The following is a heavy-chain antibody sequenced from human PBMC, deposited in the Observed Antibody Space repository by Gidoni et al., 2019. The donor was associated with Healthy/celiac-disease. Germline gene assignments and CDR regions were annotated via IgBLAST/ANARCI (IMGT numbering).Heavy chain of an antibody. CDR1: GFTFSSYG. D-gene: IGHD3-10*01. V-gene: IGHV3-30*18. J-gene: IGHJ5*02. Sequence: QVQLVESGGGVVQPGRSLRLSCAAPGFTFSSYGMHWVRQAPGKGLEWVAVISYDGSNKYYADSVKGRFTISRDNSKNTLYLQMNSLRAEDTAVYYCANLRTTMAGAWGQGTLVTVSS. CDR2: ISYDGSNK. CDR3: ANLRTTMAGA.